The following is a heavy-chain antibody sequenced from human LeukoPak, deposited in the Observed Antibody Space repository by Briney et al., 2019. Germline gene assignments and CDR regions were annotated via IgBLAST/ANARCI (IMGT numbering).Heavy chain of an antibody. CDR1: GGSISSYY. V-gene: IGHV4-59*08. CDR3: ARHARNILNAYDM. Sequence: SETLSLTCTVSGGSISSYYWSWIRQPPGKGLEWIAYIYYSGSTKYNPSLKSRVTISVDTSKNQFSLKVNFVTAADTAVYYCARHARNILNAYDMWGQGTTVTVSS. J-gene: IGHJ3*02. CDR2: IYYSGST. D-gene: IGHD2-2*02.